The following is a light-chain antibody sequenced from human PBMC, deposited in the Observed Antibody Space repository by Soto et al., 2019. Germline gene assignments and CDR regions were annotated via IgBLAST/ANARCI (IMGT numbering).Light chain of an antibody. V-gene: IGLV2-14*01. J-gene: IGLJ2*01. CDR2: EVT. CDR1: SSDVGGYNY. Sequence: QSALTQPASVSGSPGQSITISCTGTSSDVGGYNYVSWYQQRPGKAPKLMIYEVTNRPSGVSNRFSGSKSGNTASLTISGLQAEDEADYYCSSYRSRSTLAVFGGGTKVTVL. CDR3: SSYRSRSTLAV.